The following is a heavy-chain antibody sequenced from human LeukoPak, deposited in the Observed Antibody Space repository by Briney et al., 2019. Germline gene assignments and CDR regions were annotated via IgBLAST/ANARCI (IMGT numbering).Heavy chain of an antibody. V-gene: IGHV1-18*04. CDR3: AILEDGSGSYYNWGGLYGMDV. CDR1: GYTFTSYG. D-gene: IGHD3-10*01. Sequence: ASVKVSCRASGYTFTSYGISWVRQAPGQGLEWMGWISAYNGNTNYAQKLQGRVTMTTDTSTSTAYMELRGLRSDDTAVYYCAILEDGSGSYYNWGGLYGMDVWGKGTTVTVSS. J-gene: IGHJ6*04. CDR2: ISAYNGNT.